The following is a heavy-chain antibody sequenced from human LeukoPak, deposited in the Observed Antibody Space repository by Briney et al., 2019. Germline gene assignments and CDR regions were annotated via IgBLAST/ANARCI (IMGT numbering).Heavy chain of an antibody. V-gene: IGHV3-7*01. J-gene: IGHJ4*02. CDR1: GFTFSSYW. CDR3: ATGDSSGWYYFKY. D-gene: IGHD6-19*01. Sequence: GGSLRLSCAASGFTFSSYWMSWVRQAPGKGLEWVANIKQDGSEKYYVDSVKGRFTISRDNAKNSLYLQMNSLRAEDTAVYYCATGDSSGWYYFKYWGQGTLVTVSS. CDR2: IKQDGSEK.